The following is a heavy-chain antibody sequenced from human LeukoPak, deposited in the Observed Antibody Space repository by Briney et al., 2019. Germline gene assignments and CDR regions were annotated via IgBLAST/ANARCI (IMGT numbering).Heavy chain of an antibody. V-gene: IGHV1-2*02. D-gene: IGHD3-10*01. CDR3: VRWKDYYDSGNRYFDY. Sequence: ASVKVSCKASGFTFTDYYIHWVRQAPGQGLEWMGWIDPNSGDTNYAQNFRGRVTMTRDTSITTSYMELSRLRSDDTAVYYCVRWKDYYDSGNRYFDYWGQGTLVTVSS. CDR1: GFTFTDYY. J-gene: IGHJ4*02. CDR2: IDPNSGDT.